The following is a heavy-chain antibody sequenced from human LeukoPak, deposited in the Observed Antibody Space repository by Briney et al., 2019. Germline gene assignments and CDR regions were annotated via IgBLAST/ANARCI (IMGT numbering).Heavy chain of an antibody. Sequence: PGESLKISCKGSGYSFRSYWIAWVRHKPRKGREWMGIIFPGDSDTKYRPSFQGQVTISADKSTSTAYLQCNSLKASDTAMYYCARHIDYWGQGTLVTVSS. V-gene: IGHV5-51*01. CDR2: IFPGDSDT. CDR1: GYSFRSYW. CDR3: ARHIDY. J-gene: IGHJ4*02.